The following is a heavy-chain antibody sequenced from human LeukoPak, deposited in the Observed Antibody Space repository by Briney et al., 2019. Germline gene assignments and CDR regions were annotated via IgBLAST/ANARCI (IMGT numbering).Heavy chain of an antibody. CDR2: SNWNGGSS. V-gene: IGHV3-20*04. CDR3: AKNPFVGYGSDYFDD. J-gene: IGHJ4*02. D-gene: IGHD3-10*01. Sequence: GGSLTLSCAASGFTFDDYGMCWVRHAPAQGMELVSGSNWNGGSSGYADSVKGRFTISRDNTKNTLYLQMDSLRAEDTAVYYCAKNPFVGYGSDYFDDWGQGALVTVSS. CDR1: GFTFDDYG.